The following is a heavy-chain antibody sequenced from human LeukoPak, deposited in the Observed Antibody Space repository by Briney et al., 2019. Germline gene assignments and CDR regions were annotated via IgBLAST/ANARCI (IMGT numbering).Heavy chain of an antibody. J-gene: IGHJ4*02. V-gene: IGHV3-15*01. CDR1: GFTFSNAW. Sequence: SGGSLRLSCAASGFTFSNAWMSWVRQAPGKGLEWVGRIKSKTDGGTTDYAAPVKGRFTISRDDSKNTLYLQMNSLKTEDTAVYYCTTASRYGDYEDFDYWGQGTLVTVSS. CDR2: IKSKTDGGTT. CDR3: TTASRYGDYEDFDY. D-gene: IGHD4-17*01.